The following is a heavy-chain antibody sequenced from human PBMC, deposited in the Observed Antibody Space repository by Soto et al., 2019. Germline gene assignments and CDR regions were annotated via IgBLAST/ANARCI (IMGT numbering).Heavy chain of an antibody. Sequence: QVQLVQSGAAVRKPGSSVKVSCKASGGTFTKYAITWVRQAPRQGLEWMGGIVPLPGTTNYAQKFRGGVTISADESTSTAYLGLSSLRSEDTAVYYCASGVGGLGGSSGWPDYAFDVWGQGTMVIVSS. J-gene: IGHJ3*01. D-gene: IGHD6-19*01. CDR2: IVPLPGTT. CDR1: GGTFTKYA. CDR3: ASGVGGLGGSSGWPDYAFDV. V-gene: IGHV1-69*01.